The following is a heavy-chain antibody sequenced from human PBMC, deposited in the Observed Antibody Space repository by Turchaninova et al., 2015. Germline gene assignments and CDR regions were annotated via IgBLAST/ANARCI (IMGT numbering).Heavy chain of an antibody. CDR2: IKSDGIRT. D-gene: IGHD3/OR15-3a*01. CDR1: GFTFSDSW. Sequence: EVQLVESGGGLVQPGGSLRLSCAASGFTFSDSWMPWVRQAPGKGLLWVSRIKSDGIRTTYADSVKGRFTISRDNARNTLYLQINSLRAEDTALYYCARDGLDYWGQGTLVTVSS. V-gene: IGHV3-74*01. CDR3: ARDGLDY. J-gene: IGHJ4*02.